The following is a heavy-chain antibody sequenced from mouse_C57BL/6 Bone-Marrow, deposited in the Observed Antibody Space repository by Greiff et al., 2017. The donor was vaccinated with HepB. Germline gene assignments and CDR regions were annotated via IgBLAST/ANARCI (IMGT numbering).Heavy chain of an antibody. D-gene: IGHD2-4*01. CDR1: GYTFTSYG. CDR3: ARGGEYDYDRFAY. J-gene: IGHJ3*01. CDR2: IYPRSGNT. Sequence: QVQLKESGAELARPGASVKLSCKASGYTFTSYGISWVKQRTGQGLEWIGEIYPRSGNTYYNEKFKGKATLTADKSSSTAYMELRSLTSEDSAVYFCARGGEYDYDRFAYWGQGTLVTVSA. V-gene: IGHV1-81*01.